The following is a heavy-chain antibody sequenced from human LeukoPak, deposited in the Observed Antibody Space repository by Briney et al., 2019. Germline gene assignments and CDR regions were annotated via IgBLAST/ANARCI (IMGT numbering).Heavy chain of an antibody. Sequence: GGSLRLSCEASGFTFRNYAMNWVRQSPGKGLEYVSGISDSGQSPYYAASVRGRFTISRDNSNNTLYLQMNSLRAEDTAVYYCAREGSGWPLDYWGQGTLVTVSS. V-gene: IGHV3-23*01. D-gene: IGHD6-19*01. CDR3: AREGSGWPLDY. CDR2: ISDSGQSP. J-gene: IGHJ4*02. CDR1: GFTFRNYA.